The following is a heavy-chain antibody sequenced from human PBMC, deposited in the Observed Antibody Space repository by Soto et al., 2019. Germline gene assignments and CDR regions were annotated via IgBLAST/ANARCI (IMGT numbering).Heavy chain of an antibody. CDR3: ASPGRLAVAQNRYYYYMDV. J-gene: IGHJ6*03. V-gene: IGHV3-7*01. CDR1: GFSISNHW. Sequence: GGSLRLSCVGSGFSISNHWMSWVRQAPGKGLEWVAEIKQSGSEMYFVGSVKGRFTISRDNAENSLFLQMNSLRAEDTAVYYCASPGRLAVAQNRYYYYMDVWGKGTTVTVSS. D-gene: IGHD6-19*01. CDR2: IKQSGSEM.